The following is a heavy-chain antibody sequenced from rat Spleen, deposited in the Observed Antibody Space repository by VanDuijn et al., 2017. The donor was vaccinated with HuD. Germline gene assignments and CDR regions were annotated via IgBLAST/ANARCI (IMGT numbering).Heavy chain of an antibody. Sequence: EVQLVESGGGLVQPGRSLKLSCAASGFTFSDYNMAWVRQAPKKGLEWVATISYDGSSTYYRDSVKGRFTISRDNANSTLYLQMDSLRSEDTATYYCARHNSGYGVMDAWGQGASVTVSS. CDR1: GFTFSDYN. D-gene: IGHD4-3*01. CDR2: ISYDGSST. V-gene: IGHV5-7*01. J-gene: IGHJ4*01. CDR3: ARHNSGYGVMDA.